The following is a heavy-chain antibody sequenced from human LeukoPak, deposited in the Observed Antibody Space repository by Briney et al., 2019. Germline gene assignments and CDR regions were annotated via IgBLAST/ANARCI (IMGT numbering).Heavy chain of an antibody. D-gene: IGHD4-11*01. V-gene: IGHV1-2*06. CDR1: GYTFTGYY. Sequence: GASVKVSCKASGYTFTGYYMHWVRQAPGQGLGWMGRINPNSGGTNYAQKFQGRVTMTRDTSISTAYMELSRLRSDDTAVYYCARAGGLHETLPSDPWGQGTLVTVSS. CDR3: ARAGGLHETLPSDP. CDR2: INPNSGGT. J-gene: IGHJ5*02.